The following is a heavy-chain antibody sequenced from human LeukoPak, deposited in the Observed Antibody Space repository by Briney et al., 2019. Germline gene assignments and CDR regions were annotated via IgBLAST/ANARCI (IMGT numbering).Heavy chain of an antibody. J-gene: IGHJ4*02. D-gene: IGHD6-19*01. Sequence: PSETLSLTCTVSGGSINNYYWSWVRQPPGKGLEWIGYIYYSGSTNYNPSLKSRVTISVDTSKNQFSLKLSSVTAADTAVYYCARVGSGGAWFDFWGQGTLVSVSS. V-gene: IGHV4-59*01. CDR2: IYYSGST. CDR1: GGSINNYY. CDR3: ARVGSGGAWFDF.